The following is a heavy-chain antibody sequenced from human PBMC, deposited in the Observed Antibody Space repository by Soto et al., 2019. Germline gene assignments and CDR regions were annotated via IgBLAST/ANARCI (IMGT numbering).Heavy chain of an antibody. Sequence: EVQLVQSGGGLVQPGGSLRLSCVASGFTFTNRWMSWVRQAQGKGLEWVANIKPDGSEKYYVDSVEGRFTVSRDNAENSLYLQMNSLRAEDTAVYYCAREWRWGQGTLVTVSS. D-gene: IGHD5-12*01. CDR1: GFTFTNRW. CDR3: AREWR. CDR2: IKPDGSEK. J-gene: IGHJ4*02. V-gene: IGHV3-7*01.